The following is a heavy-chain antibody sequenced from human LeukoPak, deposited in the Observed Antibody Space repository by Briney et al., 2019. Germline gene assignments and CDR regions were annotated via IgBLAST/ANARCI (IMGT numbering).Heavy chain of an antibody. CDR3: VRDGGGTTPYDC. V-gene: IGHV3-74*01. D-gene: IGHD1-7*01. CDR1: GFTLSDYW. Sequence: TGGSLRLSCAAPGFTLSDYWMNWVRQVPGKGPAWVSHISPDGRNIAYADSVKGRFTISRDSAKNTLYLQMNSLRVEDTAVYYCVRDGGGTTPYDCWGQGSLVTVSS. J-gene: IGHJ4*02. CDR2: ISPDGRNI.